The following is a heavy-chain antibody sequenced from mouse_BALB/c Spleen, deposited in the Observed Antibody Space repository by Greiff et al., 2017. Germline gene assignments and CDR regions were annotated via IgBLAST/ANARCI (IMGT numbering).Heavy chain of an antibody. CDR3: ARGYAMDY. J-gene: IGHJ4*01. CDR1: GFSLTSYG. CDR2: IWGDGST. V-gene: IGHV2-6-7*01. Sequence: QVQLQQSGPGLVAPSQSLSITCTVSGFSLTSYGVSWVRQPPGKGLEWLGMIWGDGSTDYNSALKSRLSISKDNSKGQVFLKMNSLQTDDTARYYCARGYAMDYWGQGTSVTVSS.